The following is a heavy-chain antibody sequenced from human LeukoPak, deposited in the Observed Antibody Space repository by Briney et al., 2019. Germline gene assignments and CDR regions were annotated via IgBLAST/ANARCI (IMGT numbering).Heavy chain of an antibody. CDR3: ARRYRRDGYNYDWYFDL. V-gene: IGHV4-59*08. Sequence: SETLSLTCTVPGGSISSYYWSRIRQPPGKGLEWIGYIYYSGSTNYNPSLKSRVTISVDTSKNQFSLKLSSVTAADTAVYYCARRYRRDGYNYDWYFDLWGRGTLVTVSS. J-gene: IGHJ2*01. CDR2: IYYSGST. D-gene: IGHD5-24*01. CDR1: GGSISSYY.